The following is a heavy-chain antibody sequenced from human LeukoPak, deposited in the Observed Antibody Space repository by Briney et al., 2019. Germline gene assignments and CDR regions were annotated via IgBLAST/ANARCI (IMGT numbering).Heavy chain of an antibody. J-gene: IGHJ3*01. CDR1: GFTFPNYV. CDR2: ISDNGGNT. V-gene: IGHV3-23*01. Sequence: GGSLRLSCAASGFTFPNYVMSWVRQAPGKGLEWVSSISDNGGNTYYADSVKGRFTISRDNSKNTLYLQMNSLRVEDAAVYYCANEYSKGDVWGQGTMVTVSS. CDR3: ANEYSKGDV. D-gene: IGHD1-26*01.